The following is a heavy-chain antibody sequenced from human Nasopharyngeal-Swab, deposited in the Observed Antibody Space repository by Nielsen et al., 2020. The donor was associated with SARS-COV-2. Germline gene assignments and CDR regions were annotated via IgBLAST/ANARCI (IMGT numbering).Heavy chain of an antibody. D-gene: IGHD6-25*01. CDR2: IRGKANSYAT. Sequence: VRQAPGKGLEWVGRIRGKANSYATAYAASVKGRFTISRDDSKNTAYLQMNSLKTEDTAVYYCTSVAATPWDWFDPWGQGTLVTVSS. CDR3: TSVAATPWDWFDP. J-gene: IGHJ5*02. V-gene: IGHV3-73*01.